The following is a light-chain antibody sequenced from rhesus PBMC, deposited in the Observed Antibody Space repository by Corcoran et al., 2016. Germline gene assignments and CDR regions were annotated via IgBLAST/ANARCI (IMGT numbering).Light chain of an antibody. Sequence: DIQMTQSPSSLSASVGDTVTITCRASQGISSWLAWYQQKPGKAPKLLIYKASSLQPGIPPRFSGSGSGTDFLLTISSLQPEDSAAYYCQHYYDNPLTFGGGTKVELK. CDR2: KAS. CDR3: QHYYDNPLT. CDR1: QGISSW. V-gene: IGKV1-21*01. J-gene: IGKJ4*01.